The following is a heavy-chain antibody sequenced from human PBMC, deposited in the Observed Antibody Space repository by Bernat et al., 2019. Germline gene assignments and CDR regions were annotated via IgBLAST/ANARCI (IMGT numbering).Heavy chain of an antibody. CDR2: IYYSGST. D-gene: IGHD2-2*01. J-gene: IGHJ5*02. CDR3: ARALGVVPAAMQDWFDP. Sequence: QVQLQESGPGLVKPSQTLSLTCTVSGGSISSGGYYWSCIRQHPGKGLEWIGYIYYSGSTYYNPSLKSRVTISVDTSKNQFSLKLSSVTAADTAVYYCARALGVVPAAMQDWFDPWGQGTLVTVSS. V-gene: IGHV4-31*03. CDR1: GGSISSGGYY.